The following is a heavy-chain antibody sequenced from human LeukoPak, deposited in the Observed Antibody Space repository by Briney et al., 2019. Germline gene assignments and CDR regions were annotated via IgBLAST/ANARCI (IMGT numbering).Heavy chain of an antibody. J-gene: IGHJ4*02. V-gene: IGHV3-48*04. D-gene: IGHD3-22*01. CDR2: ISSSGGTI. Sequence: GGSLRLSCAASGFTFSSYWMSWVRQAPGKGLEWVSYISSSGGTIYYADSVKGRFTISRDNAKNSLYLQMNSLRAEDTAVYYCASSNGYYYDSSGPTRFDYWGQGTLVTVSS. CDR3: ASSNGYYYDSSGPTRFDY. CDR1: GFTFSSYW.